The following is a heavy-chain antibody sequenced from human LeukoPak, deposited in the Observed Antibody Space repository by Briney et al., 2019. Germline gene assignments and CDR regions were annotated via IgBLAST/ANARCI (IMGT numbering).Heavy chain of an antibody. Sequence: GASVKVSCKASGYTFTGYYMHWVRQAPGQGLEWMGWINPNSGGTNYAQKFQGRVAMTRDTSISTAYMELSRLRSDDTAVYYCARAQTYYYDSSGLPRHYYYYYYMDVWGKGTTVTISS. J-gene: IGHJ6*03. CDR1: GYTFTGYY. CDR3: ARAQTYYYDSSGLPRHYYYYYYMDV. CDR2: INPNSGGT. V-gene: IGHV1-2*02. D-gene: IGHD3-22*01.